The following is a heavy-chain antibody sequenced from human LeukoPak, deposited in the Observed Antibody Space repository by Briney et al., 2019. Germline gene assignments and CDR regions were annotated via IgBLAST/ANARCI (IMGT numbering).Heavy chain of an antibody. CDR3: ARAGGIAAARNLKYYYYYYGMDV. D-gene: IGHD6-13*01. Sequence: GASVKVSCKASGYTFTGYYMHWVRQAPGQGLEWMGWINPKSGGTNYAQKFQGRVTMTRDTSISTAYMELSRLRSDDTAVYYCARAGGIAAARNLKYYYYYYGMDVWGQGTTVTVSS. CDR1: GYTFTGYY. CDR2: INPKSGGT. V-gene: IGHV1-2*02. J-gene: IGHJ6*02.